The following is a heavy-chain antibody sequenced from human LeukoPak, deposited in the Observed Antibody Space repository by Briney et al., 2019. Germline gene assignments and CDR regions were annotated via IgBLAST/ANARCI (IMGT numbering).Heavy chain of an antibody. J-gene: IGHJ4*02. CDR3: ARSEGVVTALFDY. V-gene: IGHV5-51*01. D-gene: IGHD2-21*02. CDR2: IYPGDSDT. Sequence: GESLKISCKGSGYSFTSYWIGWVRQMPGKGLEWMGIIYPGDSDTRCSPSFQGQVTTSADKSISTAYLQWSSLKASDTAMYYCARSEGVVTALFDYWGQGTLVTVSS. CDR1: GYSFTSYW.